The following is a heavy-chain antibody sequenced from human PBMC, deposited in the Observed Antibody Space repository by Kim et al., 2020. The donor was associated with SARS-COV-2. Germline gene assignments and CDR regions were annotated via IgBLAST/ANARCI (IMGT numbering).Heavy chain of an antibody. V-gene: IGHV1-18*01. D-gene: IGHD6-13*01. CDR2: ISAYYPNT. CDR3: ARVVGSSYDYFLYGLDV. Sequence: ASVKVSCKASGYTFSHYGISWVRQAPGQGPEWMGWISAYYPNTKYAQKFQGRVTMTTDTSTSTAYLEMMSLRSDDTAVYYCARVVGSSYDYFLYGLDVWGQGTTVAVSS. J-gene: IGHJ6*02. CDR1: GYTFSHYG.